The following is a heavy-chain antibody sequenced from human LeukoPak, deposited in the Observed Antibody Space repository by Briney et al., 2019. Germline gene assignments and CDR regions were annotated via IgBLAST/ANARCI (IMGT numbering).Heavy chain of an antibody. CDR1: GGSISSGDYY. D-gene: IGHD3-22*01. Sequence: SETLSLTCTVSGGSISSGDYYWSWIRQPPGKGLEWIGYIYYSGSTSYNPSLKSRVTISVDTSKNQFSLKLSSVTAADTAVYYCARGGYDSSGYYTNWFDPWGQGTLVTVSS. CDR2: IYYSGST. V-gene: IGHV4-30-4*01. CDR3: ARGGYDSSGYYTNWFDP. J-gene: IGHJ5*02.